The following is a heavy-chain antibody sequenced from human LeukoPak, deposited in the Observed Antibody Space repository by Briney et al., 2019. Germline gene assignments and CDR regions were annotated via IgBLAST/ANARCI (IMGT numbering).Heavy chain of an antibody. J-gene: IGHJ6*03. D-gene: IGHD3/OR15-3a*01. CDR1: GASISSHY. Sequence: SETLSLTCAVSGASISSHYWSWIRQPPGKGLEWIGYTSGSISDNPSLQSRVAVSVDPSQNQVSLSLTSVTAADTAVYHCARVLAIFGLDTTDFYMDVWGKGTTVTVSS. CDR2: TSGSI. CDR3: ARVLAIFGLDTTDFYMDV. V-gene: IGHV4-59*11.